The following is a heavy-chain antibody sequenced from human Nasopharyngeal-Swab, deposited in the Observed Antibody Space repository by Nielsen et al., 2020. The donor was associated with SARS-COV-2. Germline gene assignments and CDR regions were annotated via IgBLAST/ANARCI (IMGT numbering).Heavy chain of an antibody. CDR3: ASWNYYDSSGYLS. Sequence: SETLSLTCAVYGGSFSGYYWSWIRQPPGKGLEWIGEINHSGTTSYNPSLKSRVTISVDTSKNQFSLKLSSVTAADTALYYCASWNYYDSSGYLSWGQGTLVTVSS. V-gene: IGHV4-34*01. CDR2: INHSGTT. J-gene: IGHJ5*02. CDR1: GGSFSGYY. D-gene: IGHD3-22*01.